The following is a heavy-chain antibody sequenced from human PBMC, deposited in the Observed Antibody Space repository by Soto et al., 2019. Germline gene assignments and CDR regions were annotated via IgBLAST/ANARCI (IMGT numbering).Heavy chain of an antibody. CDR1: VFTFSSDW. V-gene: IGHV3-74*01. CDR3: ARERTSKGGMDI. Sequence: PGGSLRLSCAASVFTFSSDWMNWVRQIPGKGLEWVSRIISGGTRATYADFVKGRFTITRDNAKNTLYLQMHSLTADDTAVYYCARERTSKGGMDIWGQGTTVTVSS. CDR2: IISGGTRA. J-gene: IGHJ6*02.